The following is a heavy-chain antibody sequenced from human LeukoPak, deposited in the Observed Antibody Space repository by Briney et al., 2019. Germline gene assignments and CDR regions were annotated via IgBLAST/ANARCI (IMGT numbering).Heavy chain of an antibody. V-gene: IGHV4-39*01. CDR3: ARQAGSGLFILP. Sequence: SETLSLTCTVSGVSFSSSNSYWGWMRQPPGKGLAWIGSIYYSGNTYYNASLKSQVSISIDTSKNQFSLRLTSVTAADTAVYYCARQAGSGLFILPGGQGTLVTVSS. J-gene: IGHJ4*02. CDR2: IYYSGNT. D-gene: IGHD3/OR15-3a*01. CDR1: GVSFSSSNSY.